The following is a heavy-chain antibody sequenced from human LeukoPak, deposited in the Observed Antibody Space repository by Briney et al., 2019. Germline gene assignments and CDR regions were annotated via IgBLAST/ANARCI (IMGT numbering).Heavy chain of an antibody. J-gene: IGHJ2*01. CDR2: TRNKANSYTT. V-gene: IGHV3-72*01. Sequence: GGSLRLSCAASGFTFSDHYMDWVRQAPGKGLEWVGRTRNKANSYTTEYAASVKGRFTISRDDSKNSLYLQMNSLKTEDTAVYYCARGSSIAVAGWTGHGYFDLWGRGTLVTVSS. CDR3: ARGSSIAVAGWTGHGYFDL. CDR1: GFTFSDHY. D-gene: IGHD6-19*01.